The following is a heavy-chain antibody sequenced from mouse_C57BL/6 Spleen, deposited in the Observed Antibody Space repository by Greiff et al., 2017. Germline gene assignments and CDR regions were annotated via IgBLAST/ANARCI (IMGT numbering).Heavy chain of an antibody. D-gene: IGHD1-2*01. V-gene: IGHV5-17*01. CDR3: ARNYYGPFDY. J-gene: IGHJ2*01. CDR2: ISSGSSTI. CDR1: GFTFSDYG. Sequence: EVQRVESGGGLVKPGGSLKLSCAASGFTFSDYGMHWVRQAPEKGLEWVAYISSGSSTIYYADTVKGRFTISRDNAKNTLFLQMTSLRSADTAMYYCARNYYGPFDYWGQGTTLTVSS.